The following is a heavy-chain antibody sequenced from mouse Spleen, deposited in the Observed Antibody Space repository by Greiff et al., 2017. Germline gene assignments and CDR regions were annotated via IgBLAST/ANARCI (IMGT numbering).Heavy chain of an antibody. J-gene: IGHJ4*01. CDR1: GYTFTDYY. CDR3: ARGGDVGYAMDY. V-gene: IGHV1-76*01. CDR2: IYPGSGNT. Sequence: QVQLQQSGAELVRPGASVKLSCKASGYTFTDYYINWVKQRPGQGLEWIARIYPGSGNTYYNEKFKGKATLTAEKSSSTAYMQLSSLTSEDSAVYFCARGGDVGYAMDYWGQGTSVTVSS. D-gene: IGHD3-3*01.